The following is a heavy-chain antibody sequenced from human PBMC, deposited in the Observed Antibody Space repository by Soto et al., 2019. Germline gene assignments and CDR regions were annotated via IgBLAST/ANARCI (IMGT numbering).Heavy chain of an antibody. Sequence: PGGSLRISCAASGFTFSSYGMHWVRQAPGKGLEWVAVISYDGSNKYYADSVKGRFTISRDNSKNTLYLQMNSLRAEDTAVYYCAKTVSEYFDFWGQGTLVTVSS. J-gene: IGHJ4*02. CDR2: ISYDGSNK. CDR1: GFTFSSYG. CDR3: AKTVSEYFDF. V-gene: IGHV3-30*18. D-gene: IGHD1-20*01.